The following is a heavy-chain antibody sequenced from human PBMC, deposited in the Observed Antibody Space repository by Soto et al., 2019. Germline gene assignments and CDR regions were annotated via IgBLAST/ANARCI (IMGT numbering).Heavy chain of an antibody. D-gene: IGHD2-8*02. J-gene: IGHJ4*02. CDR3: SRSVPVPGAHIDD. Sequence: PETRSLTCSVSGGSISGSYWTWIRQYPGKGLQWLGYVYYTGSTNYSPSLRSRVSISVDTSKNEFSLRLSSVTAADTAVYFCSRSVPVPGAHIDDWGQGTQVMVSS. CDR1: GGSISGSY. CDR2: VYYTGST. V-gene: IGHV4-59*13.